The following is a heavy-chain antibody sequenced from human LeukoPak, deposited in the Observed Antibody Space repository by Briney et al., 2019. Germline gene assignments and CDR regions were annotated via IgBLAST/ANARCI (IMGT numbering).Heavy chain of an antibody. V-gene: IGHV4-34*01. D-gene: IGHD3-10*01. CDR3: ARAPLLLTYYYYGMDV. J-gene: IGHJ6*02. CDR2: INHSGST. CDR1: GGSFSGYY. Sequence: SETLSLTCAVYGGSFSGYYWSWLRQPPGKGLEWIGEINHSGSTNYNPSLKSRVTISVDTSKNQFSLKLSSVTAADTAVYYCARAPLLLTYYYYGMDVWGQGTTVTVSS.